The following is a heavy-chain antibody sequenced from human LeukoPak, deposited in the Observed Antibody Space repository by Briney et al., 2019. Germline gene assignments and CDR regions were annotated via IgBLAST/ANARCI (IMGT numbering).Heavy chain of an antibody. CDR1: GGTFSSYA. CDR2: IIPIFGTA. Sequence: SVKVSCKASGGTFSSYAISWVRQAPGQGLEWMGGIIPIFGTANYAQKFQGRVTITTDESTSTAHMELSSLRSEDTAVYYCARGVLWFGELESYYYMDVWGKGTTVTVSS. J-gene: IGHJ6*03. CDR3: ARGVLWFGELESYYYMDV. V-gene: IGHV1-69*05. D-gene: IGHD3-10*01.